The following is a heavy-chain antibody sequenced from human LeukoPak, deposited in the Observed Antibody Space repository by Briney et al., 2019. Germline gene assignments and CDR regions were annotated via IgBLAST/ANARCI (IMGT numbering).Heavy chain of an antibody. Sequence: ASVKVSCKASGFTFTDYYIQWVRQAPGQGLEWLGWINPNNGDTKYAQKFQGLVTMSRDTSISTAYMELSRLTSDDTAIYYCARTKPPCSSCLLLDYWGQGTLVTVSP. CDR1: GFTFTDYY. CDR2: INPNNGDT. J-gene: IGHJ4*02. V-gene: IGHV1-2*02. CDR3: ARTKPPCSSCLLLDY. D-gene: IGHD2-2*01.